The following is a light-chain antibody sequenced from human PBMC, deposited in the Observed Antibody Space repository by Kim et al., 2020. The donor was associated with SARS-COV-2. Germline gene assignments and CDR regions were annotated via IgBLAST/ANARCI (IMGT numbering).Light chain of an antibody. V-gene: IGLV3-1*01. CDR3: QAWDSSTAIVV. J-gene: IGLJ2*01. Sequence: SYELTQPPSVSVSPGQTASITCSGDKMGEQYASWYQQRPGQSPVLVIYQDSERPSGIPERFSGSNSGNTATLTISGTQAMDEADYYCQAWDSSTAIVVFGGGTKLPVL. CDR1: KMGEQY. CDR2: QDS.